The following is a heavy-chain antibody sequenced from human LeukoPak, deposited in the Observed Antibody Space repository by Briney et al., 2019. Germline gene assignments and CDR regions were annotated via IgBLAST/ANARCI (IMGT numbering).Heavy chain of an antibody. CDR3: AKVSSSPPY. CDR1: RFSFSSCV. CDR2: ISAGGDNT. J-gene: IGHJ4*02. Sequence: PGGSLRLSCAASRFSFSSCVMSWLRQAPGRRLEWVSGISAGGDNTYYADSVKGRFTISRDNSKNTLFLQMISLRAEDTALYYCAKVSSSPPYWGQGTLVTVSS. D-gene: IGHD6-13*01. V-gene: IGHV3-23*01.